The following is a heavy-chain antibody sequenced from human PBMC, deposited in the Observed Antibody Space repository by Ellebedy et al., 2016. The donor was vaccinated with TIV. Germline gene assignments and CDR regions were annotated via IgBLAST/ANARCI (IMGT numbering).Heavy chain of an antibody. Sequence: SETLSLTCTVSGGSTSSYYWSWIRQPPRKGLEWIGNIYYSGSTNYNPSLKSRVSISVDTSKKQFSLKLSSVTAADTAVYYCARHKIVGAPLNYFGYWGQGSLVTVSS. D-gene: IGHD1-26*01. CDR1: GGSTSSYY. J-gene: IGHJ4*02. CDR3: ARHKIVGAPLNYFGY. V-gene: IGHV4-59*08. CDR2: IYYSGST.